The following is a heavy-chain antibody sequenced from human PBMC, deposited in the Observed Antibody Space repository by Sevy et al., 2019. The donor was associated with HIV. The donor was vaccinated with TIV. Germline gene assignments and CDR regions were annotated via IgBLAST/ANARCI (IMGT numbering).Heavy chain of an antibody. Sequence: ASVKVSCKASGYTFTSNYMHWVRQAPGQGLEWMGQINPSGGTTTYAQKFQGRVSMTRDRSTSTVYMDLSSLRSEDTAVYYCARLYSCGGSCYYFDLWGQGTLVTVSS. CDR3: ARLYSCGGSCYYFDL. CDR2: INPSGGTT. J-gene: IGHJ4*02. V-gene: IGHV1-46*01. D-gene: IGHD2-15*01. CDR1: GYTFTSNY.